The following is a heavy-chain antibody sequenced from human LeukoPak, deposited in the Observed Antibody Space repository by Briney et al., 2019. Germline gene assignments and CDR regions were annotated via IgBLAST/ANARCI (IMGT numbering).Heavy chain of an antibody. D-gene: IGHD2/OR15-2a*01. V-gene: IGHV3-74*01. CDR2: INSDGSWT. J-gene: IGHJ4*02. CDR3: VSFYETY. Sequence: GGSLRLSCAASGNYWMHWVRQAPGKGLVWVSHINSDGSWTSYADSVKGRFTISKDNAKNTVYLQMNSLRAEDTAVYYCVSFYETYWGRGTLVTV. CDR1: GNYW.